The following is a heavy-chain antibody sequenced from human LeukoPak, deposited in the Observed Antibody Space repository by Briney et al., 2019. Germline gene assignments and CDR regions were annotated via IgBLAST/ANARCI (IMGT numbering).Heavy chain of an antibody. D-gene: IGHD6-19*01. J-gene: IGHJ4*02. CDR2: IYYSGST. CDR1: GGSISSGGYY. CDR3: ARESPSQWLVREGDY. Sequence: SETLSLTCTVSGGSISSGGYYWSWIRQHPGKGLEWIGYIYYSGSTYYNPSLKSRVTISVDMSKNQFSLKLSSVTAADTAVYYCARESPSQWLVREGDYWGQGTLVTVSS. V-gene: IGHV4-31*03.